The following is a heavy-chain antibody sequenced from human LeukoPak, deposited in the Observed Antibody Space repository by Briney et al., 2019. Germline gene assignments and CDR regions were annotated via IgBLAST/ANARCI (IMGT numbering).Heavy chain of an antibody. V-gene: IGHV1-2*02. CDR1: GYTFTGYY. CDR3: ARFSGSSNFDY. Sequence: ASVKVSCKASGYTFTGYYMHWVRQAPGQGLEWMGWINPNSGGTNYAQKLQGRVTMTTDTSTSTAYMELSRLRSDDTAVYYCARFSGSSNFDYWGQGTLVTVSS. J-gene: IGHJ4*02. D-gene: IGHD1-26*01. CDR2: INPNSGGT.